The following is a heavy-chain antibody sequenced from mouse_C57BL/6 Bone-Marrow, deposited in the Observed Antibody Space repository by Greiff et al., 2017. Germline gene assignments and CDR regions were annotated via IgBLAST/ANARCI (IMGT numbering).Heavy chain of an antibody. CDR3: ARRSYGSSSDY. Sequence: VQLQQPGAELVKPGASVKMSCKASGYTFTSSWITWVKQRPGQGLEWIGDIYPGSGSTNYNEKFKSKATLTVDTSSSTAYMQLSSLTSEDSAVYYCARRSYGSSSDYWGQGTTLTVSS. CDR1: GYTFTSSW. CDR2: IYPGSGST. V-gene: IGHV1-55*01. D-gene: IGHD1-1*01. J-gene: IGHJ2*01.